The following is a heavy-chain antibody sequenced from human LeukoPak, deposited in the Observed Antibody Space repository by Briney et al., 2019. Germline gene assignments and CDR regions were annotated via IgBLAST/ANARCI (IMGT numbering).Heavy chain of an antibody. V-gene: IGHV4-34*01. J-gene: IGHJ4*02. CDR3: AGMNYRGDY. CDR2: INHSGST. D-gene: IGHD1-7*01. CDR1: GGSFSGYY. Sequence: SETLSLTCAVYGGSFSGYYWSWIRQPPGKGLEWIGEINHSGSTNYNPSLKSRVTISVDTSKNQFSLKLSSVTDADSAVYYFAGMNYRGDYWGQGTLVTVSS.